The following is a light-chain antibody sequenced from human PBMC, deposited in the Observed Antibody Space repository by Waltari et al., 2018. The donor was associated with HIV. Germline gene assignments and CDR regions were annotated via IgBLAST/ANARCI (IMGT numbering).Light chain of an antibody. Sequence: DVVMTQSPDSLTVSVGERATLNCKSSQSLLYGSNNKNYLAWYQQRPGHRPKLLIYWASTRQSGVPDRFSGSESGTDFTLTITSVQAEDVAVYYCQQHYRVPWTFGQGTKVEIK. J-gene: IGKJ1*01. CDR2: WAS. V-gene: IGKV4-1*01. CDR3: QQHYRVPWT. CDR1: QSLLYGSNNKNY.